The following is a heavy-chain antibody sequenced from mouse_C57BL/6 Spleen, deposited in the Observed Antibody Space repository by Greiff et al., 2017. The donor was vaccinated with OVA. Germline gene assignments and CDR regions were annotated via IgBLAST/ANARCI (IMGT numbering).Heavy chain of an antibody. CDR2: IDPANGNT. D-gene: IGHD1-1*01. CDR1: GFNIKNTY. J-gene: IGHJ3*01. V-gene: IGHV14-3*01. Sequence: VQLQQSVAELVRPGASVKLSCTASGFNIKNTYMHWVKQRPEQGLEWIGRIDPANGNTKYAPKFQGKATITADTSSNTAYLQLSSLTSEDTAVYYCTTSYYGSSYGGFAYWGQGTLVTVSA. CDR3: TTSYYGSSYGGFAY.